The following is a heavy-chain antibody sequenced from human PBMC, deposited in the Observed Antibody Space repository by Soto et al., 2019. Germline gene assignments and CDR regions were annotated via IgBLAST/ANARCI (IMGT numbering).Heavy chain of an antibody. D-gene: IGHD4-17*01. CDR3: ARDERNDYGGNGWFDP. J-gene: IGHJ5*02. V-gene: IGHV1-69*01. Sequence: QVQLVQSGAEVKKPGSSVKVSCKASGGTFSSYAISWVRQAPGQGLEWMGGIIPIFGTANYAQKFQGRVTITRDETTSKAYMELSSLRSEDTAVDYWARDERNDYGGNGWFDPWGQGTLVTVSS. CDR2: IIPIFGTA. CDR1: GGTFSSYA.